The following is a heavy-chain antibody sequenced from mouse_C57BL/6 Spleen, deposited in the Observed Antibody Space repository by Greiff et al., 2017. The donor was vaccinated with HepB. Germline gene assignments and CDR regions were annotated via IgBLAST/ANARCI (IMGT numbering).Heavy chain of an antibody. J-gene: IGHJ3*01. Sequence: EVKLQESGPELVKPGASVKIPCKASGYTFTDYNMDWVKQSHGKSLEWIGDINPNNGGTIYNQKFKGKATLTVDKSSSTAYMELRSLTSEDTAVYYCARRKETGTSWFAYWGQGTLVTVSA. V-gene: IGHV1-18*01. CDR2: INPNNGGT. CDR3: ARRKETGTSWFAY. CDR1: GYTFTDYN. D-gene: IGHD4-1*01.